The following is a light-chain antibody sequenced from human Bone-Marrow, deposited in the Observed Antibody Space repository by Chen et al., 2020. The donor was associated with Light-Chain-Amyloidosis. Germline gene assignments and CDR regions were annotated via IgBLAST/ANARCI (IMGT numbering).Light chain of an antibody. Sequence: SYVLTQPSSVSVAPGQMATVACGGNTIGSTSVQWYQQTPGQAPLLVVYDDSDRPSGIPVRLSGSNSGNTATLTISRVEAGDEADYYCQVWDRSSDRPVFGGGTKLTVL. CDR1: TIGSTS. CDR3: QVWDRSSDRPV. V-gene: IGLV3-21*02. J-gene: IGLJ3*02. CDR2: DDS.